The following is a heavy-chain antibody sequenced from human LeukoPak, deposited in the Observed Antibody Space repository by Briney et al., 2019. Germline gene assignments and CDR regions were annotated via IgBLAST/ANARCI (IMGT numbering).Heavy chain of an antibody. CDR3: ARDVDIVVVVAATLDY. CDR1: GFTFSSYA. V-gene: IGHV3-30-3*01. D-gene: IGHD2-15*01. CDR2: ISYDGSNK. J-gene: IGHJ4*02. Sequence: TGGSLRLSCAASGFTFSSYAMHWVRQAPGKGLEWVAVISYDGSNKYYADSVKGRFTISRDNSKNTLYLQMNSLRAEDTAVYYCARDVDIVVVVAATLDYWGQGTLVTVSS.